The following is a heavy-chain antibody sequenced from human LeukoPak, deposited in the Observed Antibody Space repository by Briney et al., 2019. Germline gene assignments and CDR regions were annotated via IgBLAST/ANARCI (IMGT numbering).Heavy chain of an antibody. J-gene: IGHJ4*02. CDR1: GFTFSGYS. CDR3: ARDGEGTSRSFFDY. Sequence: PGGSLSLSCAASGFTFSGYSLNWVRQAPGKGLEWASSISSGSGYIYYADSVKGRFTISRDNAKTSLYLQMNSLRAEDTAVYYCARDGEGTSRSFFDYWGLGTGVTVSA. V-gene: IGHV3-21*01. CDR2: ISSGSGYI. D-gene: IGHD3-10*01.